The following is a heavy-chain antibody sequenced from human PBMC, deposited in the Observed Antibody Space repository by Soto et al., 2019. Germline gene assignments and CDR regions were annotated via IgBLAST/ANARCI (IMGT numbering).Heavy chain of an antibody. J-gene: IGHJ4*02. V-gene: IGHV5-10-1*01. D-gene: IGHD3-22*01. CDR1: GYRFTTYL. Sequence: PGEALKISCPGSGYRFTTYLIAWVRQMPGKGLEWMGRIDPSDSYTNYSPSFQGHVTISADKSISTAYLQMNSLRAEDAAIYYCAKSPKVISTSFDYWGQGSLVTVSS. CDR2: IDPSDSYT. CDR3: AKSPKVISTSFDY.